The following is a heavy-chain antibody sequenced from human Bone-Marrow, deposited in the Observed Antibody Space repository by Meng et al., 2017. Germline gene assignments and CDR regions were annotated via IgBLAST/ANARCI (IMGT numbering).Heavy chain of an antibody. D-gene: IGHD3-22*01. J-gene: IGHJ4*02. CDR2: ISSSGSTI. CDR1: GFTVTSNE. V-gene: IGHV3-48*03. Sequence: GGSLRLSCAASGFTVTSNEMNWVRQAPGKGLEWVPYISSSGSTIYYADSVKGRFTISRDNAKNSLYLQMNSLRAEDTAVYYCARDGYYYDSSGYSGVDYWGQGTLVTVSS. CDR3: ARDGYYYDSSGYSGVDY.